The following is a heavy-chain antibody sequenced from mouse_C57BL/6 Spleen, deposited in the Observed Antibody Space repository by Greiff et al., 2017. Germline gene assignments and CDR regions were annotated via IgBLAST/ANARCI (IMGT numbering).Heavy chain of an antibody. CDR3: ARDAPYSNYGAMDY. CDR2: SRNKANGYTT. V-gene: IGHV7-1*01. Sequence: DVMLVESGGGLVQSGRSLRLSCATSGFTFSDFYMEWVRQAPGKGLEWIAASRNKANGYTTEYSASVKGRFIVSRDTSQSILYLQMNALRAEDTAIYYCARDAPYSNYGAMDYWGQGTSVTVSS. D-gene: IGHD2-5*01. CDR1: GFTFSDFY. J-gene: IGHJ4*01.